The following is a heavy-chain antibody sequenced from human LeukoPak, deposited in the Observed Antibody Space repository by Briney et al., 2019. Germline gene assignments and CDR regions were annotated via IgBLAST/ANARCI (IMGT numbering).Heavy chain of an antibody. CDR3: ARGGSSSMYNWFDP. Sequence: GGSLRLSCAASGFTFSSYWMSWVRQAPGKGLEWVANIKQDGSEKYYVDSVKGRLTISRDNAKNSLYLQMNSLRAEDTAVYYCARGGSSSMYNWFDPWGQGTLVTVSS. CDR1: GFTFSSYW. D-gene: IGHD6-13*01. CDR2: IKQDGSEK. V-gene: IGHV3-7*03. J-gene: IGHJ5*02.